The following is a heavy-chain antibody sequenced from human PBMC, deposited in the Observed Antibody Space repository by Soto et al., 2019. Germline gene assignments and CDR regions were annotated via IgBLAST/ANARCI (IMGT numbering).Heavy chain of an antibody. J-gene: IGHJ6*02. D-gene: IGHD2-2*01. CDR3: TRLKPVVPAAVDFDYYAMDV. V-gene: IGHV3-73*01. CDR1: GFTFSDSP. Sequence: GESLKISCAASGFTFSDSPMHWFRQASGKGLEWVGRIRTRTHSYATIYAASVKGRFIISRDDSENVAFLQMNSLKIEDTAIYYCTRLKPVVPAAVDFDYYAMDVWGQGTTVTVSS. CDR2: IRTRTHSYAT.